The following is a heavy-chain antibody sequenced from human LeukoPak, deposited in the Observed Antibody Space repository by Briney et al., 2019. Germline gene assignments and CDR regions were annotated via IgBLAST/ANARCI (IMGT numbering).Heavy chain of an antibody. CDR2: INHSGST. CDR3: ARDEGPIAAAAFDY. D-gene: IGHD6-13*01. V-gene: IGHV4-34*01. Sequence: SETLSLTCAVYGGSFSGYYWCWIRQPPGKGLEWIGEINHSGSTNYNPSLKSRVTISVDTSKNQFSLKLSSVTAADTAVYYCARDEGPIAAAAFDYWGQGTLVTVSS. CDR1: GGSFSGYY. J-gene: IGHJ4*02.